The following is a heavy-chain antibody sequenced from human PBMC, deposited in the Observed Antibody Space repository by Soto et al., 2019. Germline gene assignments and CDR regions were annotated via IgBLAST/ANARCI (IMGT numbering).Heavy chain of an antibody. CDR1: GGSISSYY. CDR3: ARERHDSSGYYDY. D-gene: IGHD3-22*01. CDR2: IYYSGST. V-gene: IGHV4-59*01. Sequence: QVQLQESGPGLVKPSETLSLTCTVSGGSISSYYWSWIRQPPGKGLEWIGYIYYSGSTNYNPSLKSRVTISVDTSKNQFSLELSSVTAADTAVYYCARERHDSSGYYDYWGQGTLVTVSS. J-gene: IGHJ4*02.